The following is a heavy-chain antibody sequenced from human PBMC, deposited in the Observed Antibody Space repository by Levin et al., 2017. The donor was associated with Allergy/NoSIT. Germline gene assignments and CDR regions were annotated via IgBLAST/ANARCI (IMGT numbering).Heavy chain of an antibody. Sequence: SCAASGFTFSSYGMHWVRQAPGKGLEWVAVISYDGSNKYYADSVKGRFTISRDNSKNTLYLQMNSLRAEDTAVYYCAKDREARFLEGMDVWGQGTTVTVSS. CDR2: ISYDGSNK. D-gene: IGHD3-3*01. J-gene: IGHJ6*02. CDR1: GFTFSSYG. CDR3: AKDREARFLEGMDV. V-gene: IGHV3-30*18.